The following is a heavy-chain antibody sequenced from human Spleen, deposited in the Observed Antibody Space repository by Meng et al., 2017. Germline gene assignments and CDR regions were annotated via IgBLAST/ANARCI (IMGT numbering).Heavy chain of an antibody. CDR3: AKATSGSYPKYCFDY. D-gene: IGHD1-26*01. Sequence: AGSLRLSCAASGFTFSSYATSWVRQPPGKGLEWVSAISGSGGSTYYADSVKGRFTIPRDNSTNTLYLQMNSLRAEDTAVYYCAKATSGSYPKYCFDYWGQGTLVTVSS. V-gene: IGHV3-23*01. J-gene: IGHJ4*02. CDR2: ISGSGGST. CDR1: GFTFSSYA.